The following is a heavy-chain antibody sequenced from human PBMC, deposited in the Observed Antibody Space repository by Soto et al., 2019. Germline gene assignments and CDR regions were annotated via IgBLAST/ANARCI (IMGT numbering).Heavy chain of an antibody. CDR3: ARAHSSGVNWFDP. Sequence: LSLTCAVYGGSFSGYYWSWIRQPPGKGLEWIGEINHSGSTNYNPSLKSRVTISVDTSKNQFSLELSSVTAADTAVYYCARAHSSGVNWFDPWGQGTLVTVSS. CDR1: GGSFSGYY. D-gene: IGHD6-19*01. V-gene: IGHV4-34*01. CDR2: INHSGST. J-gene: IGHJ5*02.